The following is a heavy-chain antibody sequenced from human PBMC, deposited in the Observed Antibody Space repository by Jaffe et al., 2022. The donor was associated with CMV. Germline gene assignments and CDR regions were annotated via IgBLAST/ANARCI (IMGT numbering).Heavy chain of an antibody. CDR3: ARVGYSSGPTYYYYMDV. CDR2: IIPILGIA. CDR1: GGTFSSYA. J-gene: IGHJ6*03. Sequence: QVQLVQSGAEVKKPGSSVKVSCKASGGTFSSYAISWVRQAPGQGLEWMGRIIPILGIANYAQKFQGRVTITADKSTSTAYMELSSLRSEDTAVYYCARVGYSSGPTYYYYMDVWGKGTTVTVSS. V-gene: IGHV1-69*09. D-gene: IGHD6-19*01.